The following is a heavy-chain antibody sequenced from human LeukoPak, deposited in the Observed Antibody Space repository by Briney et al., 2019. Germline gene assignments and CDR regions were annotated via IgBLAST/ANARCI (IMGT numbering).Heavy chain of an antibody. CDR2: ISWNSGSI. CDR3: AKETADWFDP. D-gene: IGHD6-13*01. V-gene: IGHV3-9*01. Sequence: PGGSLRLSCATSGFTFDDYAMHWVRQAPGKGLEWVSGISWNSGSISYADSVKGRFTISRDNAKNSLCLQMNSLRAEDTALYYCAKETADWFDPWGQGTLVTVSS. J-gene: IGHJ5*02. CDR1: GFTFDDYA.